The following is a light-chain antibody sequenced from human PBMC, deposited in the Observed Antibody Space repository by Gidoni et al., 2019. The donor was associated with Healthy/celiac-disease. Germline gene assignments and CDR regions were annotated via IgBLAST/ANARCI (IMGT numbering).Light chain of an antibody. V-gene: IGLV3-9*01. Sequence: SYELTQPLSVSVALGQTARSTCGGNNIGSKNVHWYQQKPGQAPVLVIYRDSNRPSGIPERFSGSNSGNTATLTISRAQAGDEADYYCQVWDSSTANVVFGGGTKLTVL. CDR1: NIGSKN. CDR3: QVWDSSTANVV. CDR2: RDS. J-gene: IGLJ2*01.